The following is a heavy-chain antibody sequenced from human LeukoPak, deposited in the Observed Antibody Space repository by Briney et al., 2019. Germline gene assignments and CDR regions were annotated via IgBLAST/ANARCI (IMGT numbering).Heavy chain of an antibody. CDR1: GFTVSSNY. CDR3: ARDQSSSSATRYGMDV. Sequence: GGSLRLSCAASGFTVSSNYMSWVRQAPGKGLEWVSSISSSSSYIYYADSVKGRFTISRDNAKNSLYLQMNSLRAEDTAVYYCARDQSSSSATRYGMDVWGQGTTVTVSS. D-gene: IGHD6-13*01. V-gene: IGHV3-21*01. J-gene: IGHJ6*02. CDR2: ISSSSSYI.